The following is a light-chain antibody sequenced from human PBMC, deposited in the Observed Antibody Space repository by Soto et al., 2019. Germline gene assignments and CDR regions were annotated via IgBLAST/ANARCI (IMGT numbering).Light chain of an antibody. V-gene: IGKV3D-15*01. CDR1: QSLGSD. Sequence: EIVMMQSPGTLSLSPGDTATLSCRASQSLGSDLAWYQQKPGQAPRLLIYGASTRATGISARFSGSGSGTEFTLTISSLQSEDFAVYYCHQYNNWPPWTFGQGTKVDNK. CDR2: GAS. CDR3: HQYNNWPPWT. J-gene: IGKJ1*01.